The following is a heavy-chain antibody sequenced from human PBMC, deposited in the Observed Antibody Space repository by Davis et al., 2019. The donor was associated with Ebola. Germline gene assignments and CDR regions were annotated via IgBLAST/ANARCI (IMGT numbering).Heavy chain of an antibody. D-gene: IGHD4-17*01. CDR2: INSDGSST. CDR1: GFTFSSYW. J-gene: IGHJ6*02. CDR3: ARGNGDYLYYYYYGMDV. Sequence: HTGGSLRLSCAASGFTFSSYWMHWVRQAPGKGLGWVSRINSDGSSTSYADSVKGRFTISRDNAKNSLYLQMNSLRAEDTAVYYCARGNGDYLYYYYYGMDVWGQGTTVTVSS. V-gene: IGHV3-74*01.